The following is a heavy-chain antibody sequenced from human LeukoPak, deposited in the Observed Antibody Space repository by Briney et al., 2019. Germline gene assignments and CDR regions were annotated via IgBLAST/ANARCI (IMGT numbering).Heavy chain of an antibody. CDR1: GGSISSSSYY. V-gene: IGHV4-39*07. D-gene: IGHD1-26*01. CDR3: ARVRWELYRNSIYFDY. Sequence: SETLSLTCTVSGGSISSSSYYWGWIRQPPGKGLEWIGSIYYSGSTYYNPSLKSRVTISVDTSKNQLSLKLSSVTAADTAVYYCARVRWELYRNSIYFDYWGQGTLVTVSS. J-gene: IGHJ4*02. CDR2: IYYSGST.